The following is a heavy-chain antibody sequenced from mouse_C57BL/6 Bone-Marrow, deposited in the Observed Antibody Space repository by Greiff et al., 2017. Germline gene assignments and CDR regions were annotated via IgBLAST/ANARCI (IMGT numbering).Heavy chain of an antibody. D-gene: IGHD1-1*02. J-gene: IGHJ2*01. CDR1: GYTFTSYW. CDR2: IDPSDSYT. CDR3: ARGVEEDD. V-gene: IGHV1-50*01. Sequence: QVQLQQPGAELVKPGASVKLSCKASGYTFTSYWMQWVKQRPGQGLEWIGEIDPSDSYTNYNQKFKGKATLTVVTSSSTAYTQLSSLTSEDSAVYYCARGVEEDDWGQGTTLTVSS.